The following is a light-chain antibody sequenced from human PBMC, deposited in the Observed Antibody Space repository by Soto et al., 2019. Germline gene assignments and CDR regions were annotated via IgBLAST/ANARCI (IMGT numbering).Light chain of an antibody. CDR1: SRDVGGYNY. CDR3: SSYTTSSTVV. CDR2: DVS. V-gene: IGLV2-14*01. J-gene: IGLJ2*01. Sequence: QSALTQPASVSGSPGQSIAISCTGTSRDVGGYNYVSWYQQHPGKAPKLMIYDVSVRPSGVSDRFSGSKSDNTASLTISGLQAEDEAHYYCSSYTTSSTVVFGGGTKLTVL.